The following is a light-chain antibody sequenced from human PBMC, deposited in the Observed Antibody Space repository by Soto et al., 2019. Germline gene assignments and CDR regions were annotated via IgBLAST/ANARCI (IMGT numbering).Light chain of an antibody. CDR1: QSVRSN. J-gene: IGKJ1*01. Sequence: EIVMTQSPASLSVSPGERATLSCRASQSVRSNLAWYQQKPGQAPRLLIYGASTRATGIPARFSGSGSGTEFTLTFSSLQSEDFAVYYCQQYNNWPPWTFGQGTKVDI. CDR2: GAS. V-gene: IGKV3-15*01. CDR3: QQYNNWPPWT.